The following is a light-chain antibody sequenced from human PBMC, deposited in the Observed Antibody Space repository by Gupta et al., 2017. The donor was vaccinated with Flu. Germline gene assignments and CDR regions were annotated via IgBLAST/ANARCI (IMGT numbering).Light chain of an antibody. CDR3: QQSHSSPWT. Sequence: DIQMTQSPSSLPASVGDRVTITCRASQDIGNYLHWYQRRPGAAPTVLVYAAVNLRSGVPSRFSDAGSGTDFTLTINGLQPEDFATYSCQQSHSSPWTFGQGTKVEIK. J-gene: IGKJ1*01. CDR2: AAV. CDR1: QDIGNY. V-gene: IGKV1-39*01.